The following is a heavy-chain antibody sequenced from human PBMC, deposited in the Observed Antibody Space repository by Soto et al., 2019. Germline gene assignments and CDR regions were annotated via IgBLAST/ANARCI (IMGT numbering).Heavy chain of an antibody. J-gene: IGHJ6*02. CDR1: CGSFSGYY. V-gene: IGHV4-34*01. Sequence: SETLSLTCAVYCGSFSGYYWSWIRQPPGKGLEWIGEINHSGSTNYNPSLKSRVTISVDTSKNQFSLKLSSVTAADTAVYYCARGHPIYCSSTSCYAYYYYYGMDVWGQGTTVTVSS. CDR2: INHSGST. CDR3: ARGHPIYCSSTSCYAYYYYYGMDV. D-gene: IGHD2-2*01.